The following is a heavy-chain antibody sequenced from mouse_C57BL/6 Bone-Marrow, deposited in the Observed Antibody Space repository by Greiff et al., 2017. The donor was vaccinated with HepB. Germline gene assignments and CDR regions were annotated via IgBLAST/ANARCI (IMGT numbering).Heavy chain of an antibody. CDR3: ARGTMITTDYAMDY. Sequence: QVQLKESGPELVKPGASVKISCKASGYTFTDYYINWVNQRPGQGLEWIGWIFPGSGSTYYNEKFKGKATLTVDKSSSTAYMLLSSLTSEDSAVYFCARGTMITTDYAMDYWGQGTSVTVSS. CDR1: GYTFTDYY. V-gene: IGHV1-75*01. J-gene: IGHJ4*01. CDR2: IFPGSGST. D-gene: IGHD2-4*01.